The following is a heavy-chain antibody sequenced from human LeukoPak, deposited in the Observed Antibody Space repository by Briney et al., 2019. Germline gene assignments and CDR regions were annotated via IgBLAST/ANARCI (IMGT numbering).Heavy chain of an antibody. Sequence: GGSLRLSCAASGFTFSGAAMHWVRQASGKGLEWLGRIRSKADSYTTAYAASVKGRFTVSRDDSKNTAYLQMNSLKTEDTAVYYCRAAVAGDYFDLWGRGTLVTVSS. J-gene: IGHJ2*01. D-gene: IGHD6-19*01. CDR2: IRSKADSYTT. V-gene: IGHV3-73*01. CDR1: GFTFSGAA. CDR3: RAAVAGDYFDL.